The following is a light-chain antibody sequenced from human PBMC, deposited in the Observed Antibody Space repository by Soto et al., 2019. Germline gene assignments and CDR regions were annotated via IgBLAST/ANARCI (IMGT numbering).Light chain of an antibody. CDR2: MAS. CDR3: QQYNKYAAWT. V-gene: IGKV1-5*03. Sequence: DIQMTQSPSTLSASVGDRVTITCRAIQRISGGMAWYQQTPGKAPMLLIYMASTLESWVPSRFSGSGSRTESTLTISSLPHDYFATYYCQQYNKYAAWTFGQGTKVEIK. J-gene: IGKJ1*01. CDR1: QRISGG.